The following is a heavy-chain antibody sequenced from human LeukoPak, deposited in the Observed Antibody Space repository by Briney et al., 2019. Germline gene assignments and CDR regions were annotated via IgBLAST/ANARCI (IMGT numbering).Heavy chain of an antibody. CDR3: ARARGVNRRDAFDI. Sequence: PSETLSLTCTISGGSVSDYYWSWIRQSPGKGLEWIGYIYYTGSTTYNPSLKSRVTISADTSKNQFSLKLSSVTAADTAVYYCARARGVNRRDAFDIWGQGTMVTVSS. CDR2: IYYTGST. D-gene: IGHD1-14*01. J-gene: IGHJ3*02. CDR1: GGSVSDYY. V-gene: IGHV4-59*02.